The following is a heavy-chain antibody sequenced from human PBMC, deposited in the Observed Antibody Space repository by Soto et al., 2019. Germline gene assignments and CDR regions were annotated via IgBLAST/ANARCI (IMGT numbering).Heavy chain of an antibody. Sequence: QVQLVESGGGVVQPGRSLRLSCAASGFTFSSYGMHWVRQAPGKGLEWVAVISYDGSNKYYADSVKGRFTISRDNSKNTLYLQMNSLRAEDMAVYYCAKADNWGPYYYGMDVWGQGTTVTVSS. CDR3: AKADNWGPYYYGMDV. CDR2: ISYDGSNK. CDR1: GFTFSSYG. J-gene: IGHJ6*02. D-gene: IGHD7-27*01. V-gene: IGHV3-30*18.